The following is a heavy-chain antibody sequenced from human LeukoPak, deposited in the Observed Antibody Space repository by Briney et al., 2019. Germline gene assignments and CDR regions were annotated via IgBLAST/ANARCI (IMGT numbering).Heavy chain of an antibody. CDR3: ANDRYFDWLSDLEY. Sequence: GGSLRLSCAASGFTFINYAMSWVRQSPGKGLEWVSGISGSGGSTFYADSVQGRFTISRDNSKNTLYLQMDSLRAEVTAVYYCANDRYFDWLSDLEYWGRGTLVTVSS. CDR1: GFTFINYA. V-gene: IGHV3-23*01. CDR2: ISGSGGST. J-gene: IGHJ4*02. D-gene: IGHD3-9*01.